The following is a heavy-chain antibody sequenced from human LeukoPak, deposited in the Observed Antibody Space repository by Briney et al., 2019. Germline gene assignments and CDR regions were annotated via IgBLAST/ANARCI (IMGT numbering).Heavy chain of an antibody. CDR1: GGTFSSYA. D-gene: IGHD3-3*01. CDR3: ARVASVYYDFWSGYLGNFDY. Sequence: SVKVSCKASGGTFSSYAISWVRQAPGQGLEWMGGIIPIFGTANYAQKFQGRVTITADESTSTAYMELSSLRSEDTAVYYCARVASVYYDFWSGYLGNFDYWGQGTLVTVSS. J-gene: IGHJ4*02. V-gene: IGHV1-69*13. CDR2: IIPIFGTA.